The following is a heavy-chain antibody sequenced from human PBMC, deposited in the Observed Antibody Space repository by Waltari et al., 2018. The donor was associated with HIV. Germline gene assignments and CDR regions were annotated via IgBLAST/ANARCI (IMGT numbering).Heavy chain of an antibody. Sequence: EVQLVESGGGLVQPGGSLRLSCAASGFTFSSYWMHWVRQAPGKGLVWVSRINSDGSSTSYADAVKVRFTISRDNAKNTLYLQMNRLRSEDTAVYYCARDRGDDSGSYPDYGGQGTLVTVSS. J-gene: IGHJ4*02. V-gene: IGHV3-74*01. CDR3: ARDRGDDSGSYPDY. CDR1: GFTFSSYW. D-gene: IGHD1-26*01. CDR2: INSDGSST.